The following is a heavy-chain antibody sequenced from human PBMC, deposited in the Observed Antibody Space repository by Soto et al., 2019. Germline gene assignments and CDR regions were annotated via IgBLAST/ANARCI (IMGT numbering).Heavy chain of an antibody. CDR3: AGYSHYDFWSGFRGNWFDP. CDR2: ISAYNGNT. V-gene: IGHV1-18*01. J-gene: IGHJ5*02. CDR1: GYTFTSYG. D-gene: IGHD3-3*01. Sequence: GASVKVSCKASGYTFTSYGISWVRQAPGQGLEWMGWISAYNGNTNYAQKLQGRVTMTTDTSTSTAYMELRSLRSDDTAVYYCAGYSHYDFWSGFRGNWFDPWGQGTLVTVSS.